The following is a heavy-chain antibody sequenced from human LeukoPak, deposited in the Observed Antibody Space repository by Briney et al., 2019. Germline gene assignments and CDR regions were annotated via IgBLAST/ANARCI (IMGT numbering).Heavy chain of an antibody. J-gene: IGHJ4*02. CDR1: GGSISSYY. CDR3: ARGIYDFWSGYSDY. Sequence: PSETLSLTCTVSGGSISSYYWSWIRQPPGKGREWIGYIYYSGSTNYNPSLKSRVTISVDTSKNQFSLKLSSVTAADTAVYYCARGIYDFWSGYSDYWGQGTLVTVSS. V-gene: IGHV4-59*01. D-gene: IGHD3-3*01. CDR2: IYYSGST.